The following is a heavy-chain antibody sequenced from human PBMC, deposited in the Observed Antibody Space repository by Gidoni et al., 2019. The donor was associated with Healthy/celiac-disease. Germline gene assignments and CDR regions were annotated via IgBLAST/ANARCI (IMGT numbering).Heavy chain of an antibody. CDR3: ANYVWGSYRSFDY. V-gene: IGHV4-61*01. Sequence: QVQLQESGPGLVKPSETLSLTCTVSGGSVSSGSYYWRWIRQPPGKGLEWIGYIYYSGSTNYNPSLKSRVTISVDTSKNQFSLKLSSVTAADTAVYYCANYVWGSYRSFDYWGQGTLVTVSS. J-gene: IGHJ4*02. CDR1: GGSVSSGSYY. D-gene: IGHD3-16*02. CDR2: IYYSGST.